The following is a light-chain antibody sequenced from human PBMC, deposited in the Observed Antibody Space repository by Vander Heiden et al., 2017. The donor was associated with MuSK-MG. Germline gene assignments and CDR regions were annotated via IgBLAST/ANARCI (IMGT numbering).Light chain of an antibody. J-gene: IGLJ2*01. Sequence: QPVLTQPPSASASLGASVTLTCTLSSGYSNYKVDWYQQRPGKGPRFVMRVGTGGSVVSNGDGIPDRFSVLGSGLNRYLTTTKTQEEDESDYDGGSYYGTGNNIVSPVVFGGGTKLTVL. V-gene: IGLV9-49*01. CDR2: VGTGGSVV. CDR3: GSYYGTGNNIVSPVV. CDR1: SGYSNYK.